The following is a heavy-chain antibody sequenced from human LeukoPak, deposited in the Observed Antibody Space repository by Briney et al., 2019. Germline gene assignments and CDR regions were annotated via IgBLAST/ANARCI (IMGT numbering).Heavy chain of an antibody. Sequence: SVKVSCKASGGTFSSYDMSWVRQAPGQGLEWMGGIIPIFGTGNYAQQFQGKVTITTDESTSTAYMELSSLRSEDTAVYYCAGDNGYWFDRGGQGTLVTASS. CDR3: AGDNGYWFDR. D-gene: IGHD2-8*01. CDR1: GGTFSSYD. CDR2: IIPIFGTG. J-gene: IGHJ5*01. V-gene: IGHV1-69*05.